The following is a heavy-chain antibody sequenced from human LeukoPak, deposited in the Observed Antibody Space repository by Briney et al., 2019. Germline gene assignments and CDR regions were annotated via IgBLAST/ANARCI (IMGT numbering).Heavy chain of an antibody. Sequence: PGGSLRLSCAASGFTFSTFSMNWVLQAPGKGLEWVSYFRSSTNTIYYADSVKGRFTISRDDARSSLFLQMNSLRDEDTAVYYCARDIYYSFDYWGQGTLVTVSS. CDR2: FRSSTNTI. CDR3: ARDIYYSFDY. J-gene: IGHJ4*02. D-gene: IGHD3-10*01. V-gene: IGHV3-48*02. CDR1: GFTFSTFS.